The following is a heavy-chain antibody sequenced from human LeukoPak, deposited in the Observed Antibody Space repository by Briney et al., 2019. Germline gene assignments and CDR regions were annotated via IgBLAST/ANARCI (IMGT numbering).Heavy chain of an antibody. CDR3: TTAPIAAAGSGPHYYYYYGMDV. Sequence: GGSLRLSCAASGFTFSNAWMSWVRQAPGKGLEWVGRIKSKTDGGTTDYAAPVKGRFTISRDDSKNTLYLQMNSLKTEDTAVYYCTTAPIAAAGSGPHYYYYYGMDVWGQGTTVTVSS. D-gene: IGHD6-13*01. V-gene: IGHV3-15*01. CDR1: GFTFSNAW. J-gene: IGHJ6*02. CDR2: IKSKTDGGTT.